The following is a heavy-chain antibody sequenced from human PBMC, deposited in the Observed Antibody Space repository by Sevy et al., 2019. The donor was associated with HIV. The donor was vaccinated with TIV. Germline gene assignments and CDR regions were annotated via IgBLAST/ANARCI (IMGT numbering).Heavy chain of an antibody. J-gene: IGHJ3*02. V-gene: IGHV4-59*08. CDR1: GGSINSDH. Sequence: SETLSLTCTVSGGSINSDHWNWIRQPPGKGLEWIGYVYYTGGTNYNPSLKNRVTISVDRTKNQFSLKLTSVTAADTAVYYCARRNAFVIWGHGTIVTVSS. CDR3: ARRNAFVI. CDR2: VYYTGGT.